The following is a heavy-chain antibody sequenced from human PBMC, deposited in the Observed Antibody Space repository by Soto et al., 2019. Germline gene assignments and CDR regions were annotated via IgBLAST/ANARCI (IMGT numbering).Heavy chain of an antibody. Sequence: QVQLVQSGAEVKKPGASVKVSCKASGYTSTSYGISSVRQAPGQWLDWMGWISAYNGNTYYAQKLQGRVTMTTDPSTSTGYMELRSLRSVDTAVYYCAGDRSSSGWYVEAFDRWGRGRIVTFSS. CDR1: GYTSTSYG. CDR2: ISAYNGNT. D-gene: IGHD6-19*01. V-gene: IGHV1-18*01. J-gene: IGHJ3*02. CDR3: AGDRSSSGWYVEAFDR.